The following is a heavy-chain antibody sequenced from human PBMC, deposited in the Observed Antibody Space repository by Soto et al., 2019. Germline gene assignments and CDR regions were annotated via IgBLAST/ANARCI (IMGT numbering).Heavy chain of an antibody. J-gene: IGHJ4*02. D-gene: IGHD4-17*01. Sequence: SETLSLTCTVSGGSISSYYWNWIRQPPGKGLEWIGEINYSGSTYYNPSLKSRVSISVDTSKNEFSLKLTSITAADTAIYFCARRGGGDYLFDSWGQGMLVTVSS. CDR2: INYSGST. CDR3: ARRGGGDYLFDS. CDR1: GGSISSYY. V-gene: IGHV4-59*08.